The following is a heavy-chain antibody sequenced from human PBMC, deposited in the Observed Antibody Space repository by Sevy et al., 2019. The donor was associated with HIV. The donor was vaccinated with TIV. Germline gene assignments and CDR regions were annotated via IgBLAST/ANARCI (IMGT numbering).Heavy chain of an antibody. D-gene: IGHD2-15*01. CDR1: GYRLIEVS. J-gene: IGHJ6*02. Sequence: ASVKVSCKVSGYRLIEVSMHWVRQAPGKGLEWMGHLDPEDGETIYAQNFQGRVTMTEDTSTDTAYKEVTSLRSEETAVYYCAADRGEDYCSGNSCQRHYYYGLDVWGQGTTVTVS. CDR3: AADRGEDYCSGNSCQRHYYYGLDV. CDR2: LDPEDGET. V-gene: IGHV1-24*01.